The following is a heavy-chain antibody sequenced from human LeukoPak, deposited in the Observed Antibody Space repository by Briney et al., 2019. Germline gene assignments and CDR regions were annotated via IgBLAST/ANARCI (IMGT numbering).Heavy chain of an antibody. J-gene: IGHJ4*02. D-gene: IGHD1-7*01. CDR2: IKSKTDGGTT. CDR3: TTDEGVWNYEQLVDY. V-gene: IGHV3-15*01. Sequence: GGSLRLSCAASGFTFSNAWMSWVRQAPGKGLEWVGRIKSKTDGGTTDYAAHVKGRFTISRDDSRNTLYLQMNSLKTEDTAVYYCTTDEGVWNYEQLVDYWGQGTLVTVSS. CDR1: GFTFSNAW.